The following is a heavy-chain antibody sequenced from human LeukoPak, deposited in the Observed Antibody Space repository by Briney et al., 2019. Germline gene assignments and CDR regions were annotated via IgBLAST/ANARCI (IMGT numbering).Heavy chain of an antibody. J-gene: IGHJ3*02. Sequence: SQTLTLTCAISGDSVSSNSAAWNWIRQSPSRGLEWLGRTYYRSKWYNDYAVSVKSRITINPDTSKNQFSLKLSSVTAADTAVYYCARFTLSGRLGELSPIHAFDIWGQGTMVTVSS. V-gene: IGHV6-1*01. CDR1: GDSVSSNSAA. CDR3: ARFTLSGRLGELSPIHAFDI. D-gene: IGHD3-16*02. CDR2: TYYRSKWYN.